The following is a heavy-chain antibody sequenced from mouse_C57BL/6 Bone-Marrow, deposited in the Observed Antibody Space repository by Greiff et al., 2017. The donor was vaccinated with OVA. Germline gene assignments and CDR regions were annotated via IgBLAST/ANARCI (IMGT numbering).Heavy chain of an antibody. D-gene: IGHD2-4*01. CDR1: EYEFPSND. J-gene: IGHJ4*01. CDR3: ARHDYPHAMDY. Sequence: ELQGVESGGGLVQPGESLKLSCESNEYEFPSNDISWVRKTPEKRLELVAAINSDVGSTYYPDTMERRFIISRDNTKKTLYLQMSSLRSEDTALYYCARHDYPHAMDYWGQGTSVTVSS. CDR2: INSDVGST. V-gene: IGHV5-2*01.